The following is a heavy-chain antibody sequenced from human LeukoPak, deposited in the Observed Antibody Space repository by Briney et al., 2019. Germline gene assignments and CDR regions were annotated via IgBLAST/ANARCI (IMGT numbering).Heavy chain of an antibody. J-gene: IGHJ4*02. V-gene: IGHV3-33*01. CDR1: GFTFSSYG. D-gene: IGHD3-3*01. Sequence: GGSLRLSCAASGFTFSSYGMHWVRQAPGKGLEWVAVIWYDGSNKYYADSVKGRFTISRDNSKNTLYLQMNSLRGEDTAVYYCAREPHDFWSGYYVGYFDSWGEGTPVTAS. CDR2: IWYDGSNK. CDR3: AREPHDFWSGYYVGYFDS.